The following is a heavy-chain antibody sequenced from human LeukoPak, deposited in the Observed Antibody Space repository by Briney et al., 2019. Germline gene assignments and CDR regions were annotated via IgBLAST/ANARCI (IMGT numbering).Heavy chain of an antibody. J-gene: IGHJ4*02. V-gene: IGHV3-43*02. CDR2: INENGDIA. CDR3: AKARWAPNFDY. D-gene: IGHD5-24*01. Sequence: GGSLRLSCAASGFTFDYYAMHWVRQGPGKSLEWVSLINENGDIAYYGDSVRGRFTVSRDNAKNSLYLQMNSLTTEDTALYYCAKARWAPNFDYWSQGTLVTVSS. CDR1: GFTFDYYA.